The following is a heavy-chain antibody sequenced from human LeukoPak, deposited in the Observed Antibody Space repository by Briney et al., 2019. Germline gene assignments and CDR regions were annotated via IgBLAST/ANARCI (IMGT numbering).Heavy chain of an antibody. V-gene: IGHV4-59*01. Sequence: SETLSLTCTVSGGSISSYYWSWIRQPPGKGLEWIGYIYYSGSTNYNPSLKSRATISVDTSKNQFSLKLSSVTAADTAVYYCARVYDSSGSYFDYWGQGTLVTVSS. D-gene: IGHD3-22*01. CDR2: IYYSGST. J-gene: IGHJ4*02. CDR3: ARVYDSSGSYFDY. CDR1: GGSISSYY.